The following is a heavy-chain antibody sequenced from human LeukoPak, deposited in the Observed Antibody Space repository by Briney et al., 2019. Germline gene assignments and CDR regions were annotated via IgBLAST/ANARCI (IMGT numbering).Heavy chain of an antibody. CDR1: GFTFSTYS. V-gene: IGHV3-21*01. Sequence: KPGGSLRLSCAASGFTFSTYSMNWVRRAPGKGLEWVSSISSSSSYISYADSVKGRFTISRDNAKNSLYLQMNSLRAEDTAVYYCARVQGGYSGDDPHYYYYGMDVWGQGTTVTVSS. D-gene: IGHD5-12*01. J-gene: IGHJ6*02. CDR2: ISSSSSYI. CDR3: ARVQGGYSGDDPHYYYYGMDV.